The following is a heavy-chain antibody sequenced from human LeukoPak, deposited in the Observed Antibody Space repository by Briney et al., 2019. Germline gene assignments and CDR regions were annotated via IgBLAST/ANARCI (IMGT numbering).Heavy chain of an antibody. D-gene: IGHD1-14*01. J-gene: IGHJ4*02. CDR3: ASRDPSYTKDY. V-gene: IGHV1-69*13. CDR2: IIPIFGTA. Sequence: ASVKVSCKASGGTFSSYAISWVRQAPGQGLEWMGGIIPIFGTANYAQKFQGRVTITADESTSTAYMELSSLKSEDTAVYYCASRDPSYTKDYWGQGTLVTVSS. CDR1: GGTFSSYA.